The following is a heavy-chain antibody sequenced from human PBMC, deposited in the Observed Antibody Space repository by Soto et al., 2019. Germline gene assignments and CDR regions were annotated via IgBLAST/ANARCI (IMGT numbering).Heavy chain of an antibody. CDR3: AKDLRTAVAVYYYGMDV. J-gene: IGHJ6*02. CDR2: ISYDGSNK. V-gene: IGHV3-30*18. D-gene: IGHD6-19*01. Sequence: GGSLRLSCAASGFTFSSYGMHWVRQAPGKGLEWVAVISYDGSNKYYADSVKGRFTISRDNSKNTLYLQMNGLRAEDTAVYYCAKDLRTAVAVYYYGMDVWGQGTTVTVSS. CDR1: GFTFSSYG.